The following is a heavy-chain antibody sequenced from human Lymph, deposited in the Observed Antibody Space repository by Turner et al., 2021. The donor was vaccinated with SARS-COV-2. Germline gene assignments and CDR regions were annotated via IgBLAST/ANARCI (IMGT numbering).Heavy chain of an antibody. J-gene: IGHJ4*02. Sequence: QVQLRESGGGVVQPGRSLRLTCAASGVTFSSYAMHWVRQAPGKGLEWVAFISYDGSDKYYADSVKGRFTFSRDNSKNTLYLQMNSLRAEDTAVYYCARDRDSSGWVDYWGQGTLVTVSS. CDR3: ARDRDSSGWVDY. V-gene: IGHV3-30*04. CDR1: GVTFSSYA. D-gene: IGHD3-22*01. CDR2: ISYDGSDK.